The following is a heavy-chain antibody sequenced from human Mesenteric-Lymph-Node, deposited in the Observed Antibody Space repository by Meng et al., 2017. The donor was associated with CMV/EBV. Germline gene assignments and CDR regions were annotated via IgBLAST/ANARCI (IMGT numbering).Heavy chain of an antibody. D-gene: IGHD2-21*01. Sequence: SVKVSCKASGGTFSSYTISWVRQAPGQGLERMGRIIPILGIANYAQKFQGRVTITADKSTSTAYMELSSLRSEDTAVYYCARGVGGGPRDGMDVWGQGTTVTVSS. CDR3: ARGVGGGPRDGMDV. CDR1: GGTFSSYT. V-gene: IGHV1-69*02. CDR2: IIPILGIA. J-gene: IGHJ6*02.